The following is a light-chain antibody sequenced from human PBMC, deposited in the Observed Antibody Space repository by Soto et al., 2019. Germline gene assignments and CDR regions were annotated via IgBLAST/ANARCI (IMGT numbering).Light chain of an antibody. CDR1: SSDIGAYNY. J-gene: IGLJ1*01. Sequence: QSALTQPASVSGSPGQSITTSCTGTSSDIGAYNYVSWYQQHPGQAPKLMISDVSNRPSGISDRFSGSKSGNTASLTISGLQAEDEADYYCYSCSRSSGTRYVFGTGTKLTVL. CDR2: DVS. V-gene: IGLV2-14*03. CDR3: YSCSRSSGTRYV.